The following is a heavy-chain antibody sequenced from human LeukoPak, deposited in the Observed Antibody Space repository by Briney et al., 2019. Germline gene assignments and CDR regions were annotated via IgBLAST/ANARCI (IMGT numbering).Heavy chain of an antibody. V-gene: IGHV4-34*01. CDR1: GGSFSGYY. J-gene: IGHJ4*02. Sequence: SETLSLTCAVYGGSFSGYYWSWIRQPPGKGLEWIGSVSYTGNTYYSPSLKSRVTISVDTSKNQFSLKLTSVTAADTAVYYCARGRYTYGNAFDYWGQGTLVTVSS. CDR3: ARGRYTYGNAFDY. CDR2: VSYTGNT. D-gene: IGHD5-18*01.